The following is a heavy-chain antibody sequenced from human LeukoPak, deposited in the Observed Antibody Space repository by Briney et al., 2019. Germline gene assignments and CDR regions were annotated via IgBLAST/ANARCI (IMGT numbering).Heavy chain of an antibody. CDR3: AREQRSGWYLGAFDI. J-gene: IGHJ3*02. CDR1: GYSISTNYY. D-gene: IGHD6-19*01. CDR2: IYRSGST. V-gene: IGHV4-38-2*02. Sequence: AETLSLACAVSGYSISTNYYWGWLRQPRGKGLEWIGNIYRSGSTYYNPSLKGRVTLSVDTAKNQFSLKLSSVTAADTAVYYCAREQRSGWYLGAFDIWGHGTMVTVSS.